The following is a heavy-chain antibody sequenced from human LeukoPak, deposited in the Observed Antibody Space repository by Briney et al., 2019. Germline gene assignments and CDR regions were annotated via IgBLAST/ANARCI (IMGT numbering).Heavy chain of an antibody. V-gene: IGHV3-23*01. CDR2: ISGSGGST. Sequence: GGSLRLSCAASGFTFSSYAMSWVRQAPGKGLEWVSAISGSGGSTYYADSVKGRFTISRDNSKNTLYLQMNSLRAEDTAVYYCAKETRGYSYGSNWFDPWGQGTLVTVSS. CDR3: AKETRGYSYGSNWFDP. CDR1: GFTFSSYA. D-gene: IGHD5-18*01. J-gene: IGHJ5*02.